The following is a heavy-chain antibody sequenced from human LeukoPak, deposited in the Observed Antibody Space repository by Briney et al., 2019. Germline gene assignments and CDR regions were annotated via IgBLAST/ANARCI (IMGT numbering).Heavy chain of an antibody. J-gene: IGHJ3*02. V-gene: IGHV3-33*01. D-gene: IGHD6-19*01. CDR2: IWYDGSNK. Sequence: RAGGSLRLSCAASGFTFSSYGMHWVRQAPGKGLEWVAVIWYDGSNKYYADSVKGRFTISRDNSKNTLYPQMNSLRAEDTAVYYCAREQAQYSSGWPDAFDIWGQGTMVTVSS. CDR1: GFTFSSYG. CDR3: AREQAQYSSGWPDAFDI.